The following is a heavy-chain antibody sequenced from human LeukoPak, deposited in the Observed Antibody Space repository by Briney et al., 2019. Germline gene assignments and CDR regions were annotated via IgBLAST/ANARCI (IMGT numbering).Heavy chain of an antibody. CDR2: ISGNGGST. V-gene: IGHV3-23*01. D-gene: IGHD3-22*01. Sequence: PGRSLRLSCAASGFTFSSYAMSWVRQAPGKGLEWVSAISGNGGSTYYADSVKGRFTISRDNSKNTLYLQMNSLRAEDTAVYYCARITYDSSGSRTYSFDYWGQGTLVTVSS. J-gene: IGHJ4*02. CDR3: ARITYDSSGSRTYSFDY. CDR1: GFTFSSYA.